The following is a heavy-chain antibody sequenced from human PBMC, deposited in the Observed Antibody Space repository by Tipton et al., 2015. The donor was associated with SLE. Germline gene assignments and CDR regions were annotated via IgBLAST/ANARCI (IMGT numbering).Heavy chain of an antibody. Sequence: GSLRLSCVASGFTLSDFWMTWVRQAPGRGLEWLAYRFHDGNINYNPSLKTRLTMSVDTSRDQFSLTLNSVTAADTGIYYCARGREWNWSPYYMDVWGKGTTVTVSS. CDR2: RFHDGNI. V-gene: IGHV4-59*01. CDR3: ARGREWNWSPYYMDV. D-gene: IGHD1-1*01. CDR1: GFTLSDFW. J-gene: IGHJ6*03.